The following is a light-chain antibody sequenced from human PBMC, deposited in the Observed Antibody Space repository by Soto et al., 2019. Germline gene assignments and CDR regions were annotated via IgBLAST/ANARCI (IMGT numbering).Light chain of an antibody. Sequence: QSALTQPASVSGSPGQSITLSCTGTSSDVRVCNYDSWYQQHPGKAPELRIYAISNRPSGVSNRFSGSKSGNTASLTISGFQAEDDADYYCSSYTGGSPYVFGTGTK. J-gene: IGLJ1*01. CDR1: SSDVRVCNY. CDR2: AIS. V-gene: IGLV2-14*01. CDR3: SSYTGGSPYV.